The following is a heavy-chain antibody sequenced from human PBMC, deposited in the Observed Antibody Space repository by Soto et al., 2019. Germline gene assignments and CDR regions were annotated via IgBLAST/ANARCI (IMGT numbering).Heavy chain of an antibody. CDR2: IKWDASEK. D-gene: IGHD3-10*01. Sequence: EVQLEESGGGLVQPGGSRRLSCAASGFTFGSYWMSWVRQAPGKGLEWLATIKWDASEKKYVDSVKGRFTMSRDNAKNSLYLQRDSLRAEDTAVYYCARDSGYCSGTSVNHYLDYWGHGTLVTVSS. CDR1: GFTFGSYW. CDR3: ARDSGYCSGTSVNHYLDY. J-gene: IGHJ4*01. V-gene: IGHV3-7*01.